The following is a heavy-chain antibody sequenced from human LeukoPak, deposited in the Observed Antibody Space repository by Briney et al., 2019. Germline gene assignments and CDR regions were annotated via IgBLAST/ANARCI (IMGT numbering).Heavy chain of an antibody. V-gene: IGHV3-23*01. Sequence: PGGSLRLSCAASGFTFSSYAMSWVRQAPGKGLEWVSAISGSGGSTYYADSVKGRFTISRDNSKNTLYLQMNSLRAEDTAVYYCAKDLKREDIVVVPAPPLGYWGQGTLVTVSS. D-gene: IGHD2-2*01. CDR3: AKDLKREDIVVVPAPPLGY. CDR2: ISGSGGST. J-gene: IGHJ4*02. CDR1: GFTFSSYA.